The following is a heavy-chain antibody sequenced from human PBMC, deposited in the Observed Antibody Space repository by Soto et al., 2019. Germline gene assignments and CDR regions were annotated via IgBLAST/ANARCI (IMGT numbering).Heavy chain of an antibody. V-gene: IGHV3-7*01. Sequence: EVQLVESGGGLVQPGGSLRLSCAASGFTFSSYWMSWVRQAPGKGLEWVANIKQDGSEKYYVDSVKGRFTISRDNAKNSLYLQMNSLRAEDTAVYYCAREESSSWYFRATIYYYDYMDVWGKGTTVTVSS. CDR3: AREESSSWYFRATIYYYDYMDV. CDR2: IKQDGSEK. J-gene: IGHJ6*03. CDR1: GFTFSSYW. D-gene: IGHD6-13*01.